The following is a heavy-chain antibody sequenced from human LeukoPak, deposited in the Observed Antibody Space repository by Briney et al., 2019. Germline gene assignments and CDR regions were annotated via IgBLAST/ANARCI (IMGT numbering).Heavy chain of an antibody. J-gene: IGHJ4*02. CDR2: ISSSSSYI. Sequence: PGGSLRLSCAASGFTFSSYSMNWVRQAPGKGLEWVSSISSSSSYIYYADSVKGRFTISRDNAKNSLYLQMNSLRAEDTAVYYCASVLTLMVRGVIRDYWGQGTLVTVSS. V-gene: IGHV3-21*01. D-gene: IGHD3-10*01. CDR3: ASVLTLMVRGVIRDY. CDR1: GFTFSSYS.